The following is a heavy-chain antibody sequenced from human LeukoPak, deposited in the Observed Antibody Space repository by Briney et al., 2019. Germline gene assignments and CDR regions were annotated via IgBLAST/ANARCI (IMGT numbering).Heavy chain of an antibody. Sequence: PSETLSLTCTVSGGSISSSSYYWGWIRQPPGKGLEWIGSIYYSGSTYYNPSLKSRVTISVDTSKNQFSLKLSSVTAADTAVYYCARQMVRGANPYFDYWGQGTLVTVSS. CDR2: IYYSGST. J-gene: IGHJ4*02. CDR1: GGSISSSSYY. D-gene: IGHD3-10*01. CDR3: ARQMVRGANPYFDY. V-gene: IGHV4-39*01.